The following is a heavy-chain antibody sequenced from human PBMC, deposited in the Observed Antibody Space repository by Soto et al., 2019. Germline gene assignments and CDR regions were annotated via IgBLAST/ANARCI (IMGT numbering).Heavy chain of an antibody. Sequence: WETLSLTCTVSGGSVGGGSCYWSWIRQPPGKGLEWIGYIYYSGSTNYNPSLKSRVTISVDTSKNQFSLKLSSVTAPDPALYYCARVSTHSHAFWSGYPTGYYGMDVGGQGTTVTVSS. V-gene: IGHV4-61*01. CDR1: GGSVGGGSCY. CDR2: IYYSGST. CDR3: ARVSTHSHAFWSGYPTGYYGMDV. J-gene: IGHJ6*02. D-gene: IGHD3-3*01.